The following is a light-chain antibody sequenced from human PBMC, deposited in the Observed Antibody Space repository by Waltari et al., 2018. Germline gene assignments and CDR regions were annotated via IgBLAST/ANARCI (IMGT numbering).Light chain of an antibody. CDR2: DAN. Sequence: EIVLTQSPATLSLSPGERATLSCRASQSVSGSLAWYQQRPGQAPRLLIYDANHRATGIPARFSGSGSGTDFTLTISSLEPEDFVVYYCQHRISWPYTFGQGTKLQI. J-gene: IGKJ2*01. V-gene: IGKV3-11*01. CDR1: QSVSGS. CDR3: QHRISWPYT.